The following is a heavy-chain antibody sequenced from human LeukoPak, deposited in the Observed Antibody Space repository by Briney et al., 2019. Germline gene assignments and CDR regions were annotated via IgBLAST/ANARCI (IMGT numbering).Heavy chain of an antibody. Sequence: GGSLRLSCAAPGFTVSSNYMSWVRQAPGKGLEWVSSISSSSSYIYYADSVKGRFTISRDNAKNSLYLQMNSLRAEDTAVYYCARDEGYSSSPYNWFDPWGQGTLVTVSS. V-gene: IGHV3-21*01. CDR3: ARDEGYSSSPYNWFDP. CDR2: ISSSSSYI. CDR1: GFTVSSNY. D-gene: IGHD6-6*01. J-gene: IGHJ5*02.